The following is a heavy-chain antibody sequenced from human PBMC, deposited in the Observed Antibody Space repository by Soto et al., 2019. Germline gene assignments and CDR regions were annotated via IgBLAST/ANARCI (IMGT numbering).Heavy chain of an antibody. CDR3: AREILGYRSSTSYNHGWFDP. V-gene: IGHV1-18*01. CDR2: ISAYNGNT. Sequence: ASVKVSCKASGYTFTSYGISWVRQAPGQGLEWMGWISAYNGNTNYAQKLQGRVTMTTDTSTSTAYMELRSLRSDDTAVYYCAREILGYRSSTSYNHGWFDPWGQGTLLTVSS. D-gene: IGHD2-2*03. CDR1: GYTFTSYG. J-gene: IGHJ5*02.